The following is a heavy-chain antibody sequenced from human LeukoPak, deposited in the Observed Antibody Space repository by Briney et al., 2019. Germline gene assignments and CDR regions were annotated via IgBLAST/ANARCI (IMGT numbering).Heavy chain of an antibody. V-gene: IGHV1-2*02. D-gene: IGHD6-6*01. CDR1: GYTFTGYY. CDR2: INPNNGGT. CDR3: TRVAPSSSYDY. Sequence: ASVKVSCKASGYTFTGYYIHWVRQAPGQGLKWMGWINPNNGGTNYAQKFQGRVTMTRDTSISTAYMELSSLRSDDAAVYFCTRVAPSSSYDYWGQGTLVTVSS. J-gene: IGHJ4*02.